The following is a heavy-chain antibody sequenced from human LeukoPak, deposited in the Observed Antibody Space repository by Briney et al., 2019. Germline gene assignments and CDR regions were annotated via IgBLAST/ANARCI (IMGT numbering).Heavy chain of an antibody. CDR1: GGSISSGSYY. CDR3: ARDNYYDTSGYFDY. V-gene: IGHV4-61*02. J-gene: IGHJ4*02. Sequence: SETLSLTCTVSGGSISSGSYYWSWIRQPAGKGLEWIGRIYTSGSTTYNPSLKSRVTISVDTSKNQFSLKLSSVSAAGTAVYYCARDNYYDTSGYFDYWGQGTLVTVSS. CDR2: IYTSGST. D-gene: IGHD3-22*01.